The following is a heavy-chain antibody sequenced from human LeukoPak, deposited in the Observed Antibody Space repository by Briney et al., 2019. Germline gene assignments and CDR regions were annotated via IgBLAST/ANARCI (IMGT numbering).Heavy chain of an antibody. J-gene: IGHJ6*03. Sequence: SETLSLTCTVSGGSISSSCCSWGWIRQPPGKGLEWIGSAHYSGSTYYNPSLKSRVAISVDTSKNQFSLKLSSVTAADTAVYYCARLTGTYYYYYMDVWGKGTTVTVSS. V-gene: IGHV4-39*07. CDR3: ARLTGTYYYYYMDV. CDR1: GGSISSSCCS. CDR2: AHYSGST. D-gene: IGHD1-7*01.